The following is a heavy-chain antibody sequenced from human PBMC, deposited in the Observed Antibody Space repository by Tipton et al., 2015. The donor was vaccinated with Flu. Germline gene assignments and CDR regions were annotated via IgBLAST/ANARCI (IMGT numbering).Heavy chain of an antibody. CDR2: VSGGGATT. V-gene: IGHV3-23*01. CDR1: GFTFSRYA. CDR3: AKVIPELVAGLDY. J-gene: IGHJ4*02. Sequence: SLRLSCAASGFTFSRYAMSWVRQAPGKGLEWVSAVSGGGATTYFADSVKGRFTISRDNSKNTLFLQMNSPRVEDTAEYYCAKVIPELVAGLDYWGRGTLVTVPS. D-gene: IGHD6-19*01.